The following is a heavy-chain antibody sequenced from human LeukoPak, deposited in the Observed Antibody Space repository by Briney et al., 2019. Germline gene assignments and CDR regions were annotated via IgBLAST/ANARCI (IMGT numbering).Heavy chain of an antibody. D-gene: IGHD2-2*01. Sequence: GESLKISCKGSGYSFTSYWIGWVRQMPGKGLERMGIIYPGDSDTRYSPSFQGQVTISADKSISTAYLQWSSLKASDTAMYYCARLRGYCSSTSCYYYFDYWGQGTLVTVSS. V-gene: IGHV5-51*01. CDR1: GYSFTSYW. CDR2: IYPGDSDT. CDR3: ARLRGYCSSTSCYYYFDY. J-gene: IGHJ4*02.